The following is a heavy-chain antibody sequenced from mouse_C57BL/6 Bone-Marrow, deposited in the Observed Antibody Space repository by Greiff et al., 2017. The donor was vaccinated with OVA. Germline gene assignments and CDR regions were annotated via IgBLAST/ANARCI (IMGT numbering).Heavy chain of an antibody. J-gene: IGHJ3*01. CDR1: GYAFSSYW. Sequence: QVQLQQSGAELVKPGASVKISCKASGYAFSSYWRNGVKQRPGKGLEWIGQIYPGDGDTNYNGKFKGKATLTADKPTSTANMQLSSLTSGDSAVYFCARGAYWGQGTLVTVS. CDR2: IYPGDGDT. CDR3: ARGAY. V-gene: IGHV1-80*01.